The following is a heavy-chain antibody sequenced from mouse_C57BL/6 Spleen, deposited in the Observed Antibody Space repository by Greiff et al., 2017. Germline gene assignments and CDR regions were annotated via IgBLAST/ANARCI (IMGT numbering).Heavy chain of an antibody. CDR2: LNPNYGTT. Sequence: VQLQQSGPELVKPGASVKISCKASGYSFTDYNMNWVKQSNGKSLEWIGVLNPNYGTTSYNQKFKGKATLTVDQTSSTAYMQLNSLTSEDSEVNYIASQETGPGFAYWGQGALVTVSA. CDR3: ASQETGPGFAY. D-gene: IGHD4-1*01. V-gene: IGHV1-39*01. J-gene: IGHJ3*01. CDR1: GYSFTDYN.